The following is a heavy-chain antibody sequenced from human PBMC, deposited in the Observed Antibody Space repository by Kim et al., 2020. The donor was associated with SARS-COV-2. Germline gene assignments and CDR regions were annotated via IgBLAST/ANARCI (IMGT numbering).Heavy chain of an antibody. J-gene: IGHJ4*02. Sequence: ASVKVSCKASGYIFSSDGITWVRQAPGQGLEWIGCISTSNGNTNYAQKLQGRVTLTTDTSTNTAYMELRTLRSDDTAAYFCARNRSDGYFDYWGQGTLVIVSS. V-gene: IGHV1-18*01. CDR2: ISTSNGNT. D-gene: IGHD1-26*01. CDR1: GYIFSSDG. CDR3: ARNRSDGYFDY.